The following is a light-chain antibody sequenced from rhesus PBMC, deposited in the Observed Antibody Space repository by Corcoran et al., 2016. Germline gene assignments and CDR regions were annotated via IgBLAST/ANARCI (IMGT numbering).Light chain of an antibody. CDR3: LQSANWHC. Sequence: EIIMTQSPGTLALSPGERANLSCRASQPVGTYLAWYQQKPGQAPRLRIYGASNRFPDIPERLSGSGSVTNVPLTYSSLEPEAVGIYYCLQSANWHCFSPGTKVA. J-gene: IGKJ2*01. V-gene: IGKV3-24*04. CDR1: QPVGTY. CDR2: GAS.